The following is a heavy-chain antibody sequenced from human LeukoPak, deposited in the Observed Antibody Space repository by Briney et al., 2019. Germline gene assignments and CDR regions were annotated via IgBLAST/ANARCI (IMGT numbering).Heavy chain of an antibody. J-gene: IGHJ4*02. CDR3: TCGYYSRGDY. V-gene: IGHV4-39*01. CDR2: VYYSGTS. CDR1: GGSISSTSYY. Sequence: SGTLSLTCAVSGGSISSTSYYWGWIRQPPGKGLEWIGTVYYSGTSYYNPSLKSRLTLSVDTSKNQFSLNLSSVTAADTAVYYCTCGYYSRGDYWGQGALVTVSS. D-gene: IGHD3-22*01.